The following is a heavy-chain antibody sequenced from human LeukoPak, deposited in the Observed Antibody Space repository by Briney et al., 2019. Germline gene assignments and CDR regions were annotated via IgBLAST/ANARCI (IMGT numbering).Heavy chain of an antibody. CDR1: GGSISSSSYY. Sequence: SETLSLTCTVSGGSISSSSYYWGWIRQPPGKGLEWIGSIYHSGSTYYNPSLKSRVIISVDTSKNQFSLKLSSVTAADTAVYYCARSDGYGLVGIWGQGTMVTVSS. V-gene: IGHV4-39*07. CDR3: ARSDGYGLVGI. D-gene: IGHD3-10*01. CDR2: IYHSGST. J-gene: IGHJ3*02.